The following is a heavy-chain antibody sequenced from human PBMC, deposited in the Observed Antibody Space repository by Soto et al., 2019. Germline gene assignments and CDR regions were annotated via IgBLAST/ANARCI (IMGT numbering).Heavy chain of an antibody. V-gene: IGHV3-48*01. D-gene: IGHD3-9*01. CDR2: ISSSSSTI. J-gene: IGHJ4*02. CDR1: GFTFSSYS. CDR3: ARDYYDILTGYLDY. Sequence: GGSLRLSCAASGFTFSSYSMNWVRQAPGKGLEWVSYISSSSSTIYYADSVKGRFTISRDNAKNSLYLQMNSLRAEDTAVYYCARDYYDILTGYLDYWGQGTLVTVSS.